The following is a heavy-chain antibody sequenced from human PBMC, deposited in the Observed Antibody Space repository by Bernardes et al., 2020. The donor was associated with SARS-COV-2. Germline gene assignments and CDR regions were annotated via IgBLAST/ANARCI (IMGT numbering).Heavy chain of an antibody. Sequence: GGSLRLSCAVSGFAFGDYIMHWGRRAPGKPLEWVSLISWDGNNTYYADSVEGRFTISRDNSEDSLYLEMQTLTPEDTGFYYCAKAPTSHDILTGYLDHWGQGTLVTVSS. J-gene: IGHJ1*01. CDR2: ISWDGNNT. CDR1: GFAFGDYI. CDR3: AKAPTSHDILTGYLDH. V-gene: IGHV3-43*01. D-gene: IGHD3-9*01.